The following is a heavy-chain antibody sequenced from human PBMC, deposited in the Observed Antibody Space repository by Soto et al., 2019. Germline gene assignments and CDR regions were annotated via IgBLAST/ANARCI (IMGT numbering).Heavy chain of an antibody. Sequence: QVQLVQSGAEVKKPGASVKVSCQTSGYRFTSYGVVWVRQAPGQGLEWMGWISPYNGKTNYAQKFQGRVRMTTDTSTTTASMELSSLKSDDTAVYFCARSMITFGGVIGDHWGQGTLVTVSS. J-gene: IGHJ4*02. CDR1: GYRFTSYG. CDR2: ISPYNGKT. CDR3: ARSMITFGGVIGDH. D-gene: IGHD3-16*02. V-gene: IGHV1-18*04.